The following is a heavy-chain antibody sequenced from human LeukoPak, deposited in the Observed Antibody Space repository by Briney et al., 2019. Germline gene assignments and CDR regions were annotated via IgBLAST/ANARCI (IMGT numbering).Heavy chain of an antibody. Sequence: ASVKVSCKASGYTFTGYYMHWVRQAPGQGLEWMGWINPNSGSTNYAQKFQGRVTMTRDTSISTAYMELSRLRSDDTAVYYCARSPVEWFETGYYMDVWGKGTTVTVSS. CDR3: ARSPVEWFETGYYMDV. V-gene: IGHV1-2*02. CDR1: GYTFTGYY. CDR2: INPNSGST. D-gene: IGHD3-3*01. J-gene: IGHJ6*03.